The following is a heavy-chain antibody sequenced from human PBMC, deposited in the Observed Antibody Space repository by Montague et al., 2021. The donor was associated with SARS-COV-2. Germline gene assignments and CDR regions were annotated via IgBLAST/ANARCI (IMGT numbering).Heavy chain of an antibody. CDR2: SCFKNKMNY. D-gene: IGHD3-10*01. CDR1: GDSVVELRRT. Sequence: CAISGDSVVELRRTSDEHTSSLSKSSNSYAVSCFKNKMNYHYADAVKSRISNDPDTSKNQVSLQLRSVTPEDTAVYFCARVRHLGSGMDVWGQGTTVTVS. CDR3: ARVRHLGSGMDV. J-gene: IGHJ6*02. V-gene: IGHV6-1*01.